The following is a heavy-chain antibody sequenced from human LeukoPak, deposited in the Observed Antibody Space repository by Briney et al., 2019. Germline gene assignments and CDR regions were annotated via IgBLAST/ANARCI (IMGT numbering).Heavy chain of an antibody. CDR3: ARATFARGKADY. D-gene: IGHD3-10*01. J-gene: IGHJ4*02. Sequence: WASVKVSCKASGYTFTGYYMHWVRQAPGQGLEWMGWINPNSGGTNYAQKFQGRVTMTRDTSISTAYMELSRLRSGDTAVYYCARATFARGKADYWGQGTLVTVSS. V-gene: IGHV1-2*02. CDR2: INPNSGGT. CDR1: GYTFTGYY.